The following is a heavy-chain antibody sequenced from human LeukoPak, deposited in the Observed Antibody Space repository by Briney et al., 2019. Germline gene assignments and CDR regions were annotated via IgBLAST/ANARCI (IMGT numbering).Heavy chain of an antibody. CDR1: GFTFSSYG. J-gene: IGHJ3*02. CDR3: AREYSGRCIHAFHS. D-gene: IGHD6-13*01. Sequence: GRFLRLSGAASGFTFSSYGMHWVRQAPGKGLGWVAFIQYDVSSEYYADSVKGRFTVSRDNSKNTLYLQMNSLRAEDTAVYYCAREYSGRCIHAFHSWGQGTMVTVSS. CDR2: IQYDVSSE. V-gene: IGHV3-33*01.